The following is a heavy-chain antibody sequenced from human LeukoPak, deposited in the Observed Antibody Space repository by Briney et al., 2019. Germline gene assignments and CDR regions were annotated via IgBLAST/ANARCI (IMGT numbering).Heavy chain of an antibody. Sequence: SETLSLTCAVYGGSFSGYYWSWIRQSPGKGLEWIGSIYHSGSTYYNPSLKSRVTISVDTSKNQFSLKLSSVTAADTAVYYCARDLSGSYYRPYNWFDPWGQGTLVTVSS. V-gene: IGHV4-34*01. CDR3: ARDLSGSYYRPYNWFDP. D-gene: IGHD1-26*01. CDR1: GGSFSGYY. J-gene: IGHJ5*02. CDR2: IYHSGST.